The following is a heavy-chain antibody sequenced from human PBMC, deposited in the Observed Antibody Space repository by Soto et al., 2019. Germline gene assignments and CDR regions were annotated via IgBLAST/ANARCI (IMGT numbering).Heavy chain of an antibody. D-gene: IGHD3-3*01. CDR3: ARVYDFWSGPGDY. V-gene: IGHV3-23*01. CDR1: GFTFSSYA. CDR2: ISGSGGST. J-gene: IGHJ4*02. Sequence: GGSLRLSCAASGFTFSSYAMSWVRQAPGKGLEWVSAISGSGGSTYYADSVKGRFTISRDNSKNTLYLQMNSLRAEDTAVYYCARVYDFWSGPGDYWGQGTLVTVSS.